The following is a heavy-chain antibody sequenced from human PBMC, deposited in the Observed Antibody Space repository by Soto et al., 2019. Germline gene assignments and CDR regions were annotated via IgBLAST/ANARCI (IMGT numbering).Heavy chain of an antibody. Sequence: EVQLVESGGGLVKPGGSLRLSCAASGFTFGTYTMSWVRQVPGKGLEWVSSIGTTSSFIYYADSVRGRFTISRDNAGDSLYLQMRSLRAEATAVYYCARVMCGDCSSYYYYSMDVWGQGTTVTVSS. D-gene: IGHD2-21*02. V-gene: IGHV3-21*01. CDR2: IGTTSSFI. CDR1: GFTFGTYT. CDR3: ARVMCGDCSSYYYYSMDV. J-gene: IGHJ6*02.